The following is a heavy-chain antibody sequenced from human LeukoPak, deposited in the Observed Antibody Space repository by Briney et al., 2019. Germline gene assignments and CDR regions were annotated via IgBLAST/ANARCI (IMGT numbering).Heavy chain of an antibody. D-gene: IGHD6-13*01. CDR2: IWYDGGNK. J-gene: IGHJ6*02. CDR3: ARESPSSWYEDYYYGMDV. V-gene: IGHV3-33*01. Sequence: GGSLRLSCAASGFTFSSYGMHWVRQAPGKGLEWVAVIWYDGGNKYYADSVKGRFTISRDNSKNTLYLQMNSLRAEDTAVYYCARESPSSWYEDYYYGMDVWGQGTTVTVSS. CDR1: GFTFSSYG.